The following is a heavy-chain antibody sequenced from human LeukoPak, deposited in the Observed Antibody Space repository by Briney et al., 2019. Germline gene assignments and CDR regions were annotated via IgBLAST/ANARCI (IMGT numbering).Heavy chain of an antibody. CDR2: MNPDSGNT. Sequence: ASVKVSCKASGYTFSSSDINWVRQARGQGLEWMGWMNPDSGNTGYAQKFQGRISMTRDTSTRTAYMELSSLVSEDTALYYCVRLELRGVIGPWGRGTLVTVSS. J-gene: IGHJ5*02. CDR3: VRLELRGVIGP. D-gene: IGHD3-10*01. CDR1: GYTFSSSD. V-gene: IGHV1-8*01.